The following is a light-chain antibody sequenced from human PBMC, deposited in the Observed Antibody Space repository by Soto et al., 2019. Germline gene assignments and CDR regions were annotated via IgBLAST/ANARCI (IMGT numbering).Light chain of an antibody. V-gene: IGKV3-15*01. J-gene: IGKJ1*01. CDR2: GAS. CDR3: QQYSDWPRT. CDR1: ESVRTS. Sequence: VLTQSPATLSVSPGERVTLSCSASESVRTSLAWYQHKPGRSPSLLLYGASNRATGVPDRFSGSGSGTDFTLTITSLQSDDLAIYYCQQYSDWPRTFGQGTKLEIK.